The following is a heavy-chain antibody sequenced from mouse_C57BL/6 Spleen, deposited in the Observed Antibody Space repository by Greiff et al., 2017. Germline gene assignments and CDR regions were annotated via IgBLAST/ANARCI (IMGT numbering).Heavy chain of an antibody. D-gene: IGHD1-1*01. J-gene: IGHJ3*01. V-gene: IGHV10-1*01. CDR1: GFSFNTYA. CDR2: IRSKSNNYAT. CDR3: VRPGFTTGFAY. Sequence: EVQGVESGGGLVQPKGSLKLSCAASGFSFNTYAMNWVRQAPGKGLEWVARIRSKSNNYATYYADSVKDRFTISRDDSESMLYLQMNNLKTEDTAMYYCVRPGFTTGFAYWGQGTLVTVSA.